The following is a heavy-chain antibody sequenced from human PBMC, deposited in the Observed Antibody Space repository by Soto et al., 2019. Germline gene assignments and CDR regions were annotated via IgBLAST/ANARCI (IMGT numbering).Heavy chain of an antibody. D-gene: IGHD6-19*01. V-gene: IGHV3-23*01. CDR1: GFTFSSYA. J-gene: IGHJ3*02. CDR2: ISGSGGTT. Sequence: EVQLLESGGGLVQPGGSLRLSCAASGFTFSSYAMSWVRQAPGKGLEWVSAISGSGGTTYYADSVKGRFTFSRDNSKNTLYLQMSSLRAEDTAVYYCAKPATGWFSAFDIWGQGTMVTVSS. CDR3: AKPATGWFSAFDI.